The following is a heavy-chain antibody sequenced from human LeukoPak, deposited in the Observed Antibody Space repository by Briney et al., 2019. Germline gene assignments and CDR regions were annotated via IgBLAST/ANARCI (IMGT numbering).Heavy chain of an antibody. CDR1: GGSISSYY. D-gene: IGHD2-15*01. J-gene: IGHJ4*02. CDR2: IYYSGST. V-gene: IGHV4-59*01. CDR3: ARELLGYCSGGSCYSGFIDY. Sequence: SETLSLTCTVPGGSISSYYWSWIRQPPGKGLEWIGYIYYSGSTNYNPSLKSRVTISVDTPKNQFSLKLSSVTAADTAVYYCARELLGYCSGGSCYSGFIDYWGQGTLVTVSS.